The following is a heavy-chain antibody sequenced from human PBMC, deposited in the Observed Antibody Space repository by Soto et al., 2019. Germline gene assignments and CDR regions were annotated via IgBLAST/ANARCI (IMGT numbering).Heavy chain of an antibody. V-gene: IGHV1-69*13. CDR3: ARDGGTAVAGPN. Sequence: GASVKVSCKASGGTLSSYAISWVRQAPGQGLEWMGGIIPIFGTANYAQKFQGRVTITADESTSTAYMELSSLRSEDTAVYYCARDGGTAVAGPNWGQGTLVTVSS. D-gene: IGHD6-19*01. J-gene: IGHJ4*02. CDR1: GGTLSSYA. CDR2: IIPIFGTA.